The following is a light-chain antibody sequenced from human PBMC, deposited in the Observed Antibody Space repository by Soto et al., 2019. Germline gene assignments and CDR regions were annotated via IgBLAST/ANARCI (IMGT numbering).Light chain of an antibody. Sequence: DIQMTQSPSSLSASVGDRVTITCRASQGISTYLNWYQQKPGNAPKLLIYSASTLQSGVPSRFSGSGSGTDYTPTIISLQQAEFLAFYCQQSSSSSRTFGRGTKVDIK. CDR1: QGISTY. CDR2: SAS. J-gene: IGKJ4*02. CDR3: QQSSSSSRT. V-gene: IGKV1-39*01.